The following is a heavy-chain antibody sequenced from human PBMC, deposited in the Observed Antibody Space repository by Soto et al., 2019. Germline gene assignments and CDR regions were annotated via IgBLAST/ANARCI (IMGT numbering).Heavy chain of an antibody. J-gene: IGHJ4*02. Sequence: SGTLSLTCTVSGGSVSSGSYYWSWLRQPPGKGLEWIGYIYYGGSTNYNPTLKSRVTISVDTSKNQFSLKLSSVTAADTAVYYCAREYFTMVRGPRFDYWGQGTLVTVSS. D-gene: IGHD3-10*01. CDR2: IYYGGST. CDR1: GGSVSSGSYY. CDR3: AREYFTMVRGPRFDY. V-gene: IGHV4-61*01.